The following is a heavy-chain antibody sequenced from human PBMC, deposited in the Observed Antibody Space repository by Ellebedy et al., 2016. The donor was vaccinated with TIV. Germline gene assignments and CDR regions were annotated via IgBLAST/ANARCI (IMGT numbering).Heavy chain of an antibody. CDR1: GGSISRSSSY. CDR2: IYYSGST. V-gene: IGHV4-39*01. D-gene: IGHD3-22*01. J-gene: IGHJ4*02. Sequence: SETLSLTCTVSGGSISRSSSYWGWIRQPTGKGLEWIGSIYYSGSTDYNPSLKSRVTISADTSKNQFSLRLSSVTAADTAVYYCARVRSDSGYYFRDYFFDSWGQGTLVTVSS. CDR3: ARVRSDSGYYFRDYFFDS.